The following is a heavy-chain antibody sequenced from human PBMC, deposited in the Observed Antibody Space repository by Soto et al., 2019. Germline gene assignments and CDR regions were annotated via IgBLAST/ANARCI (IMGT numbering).Heavy chain of an antibody. CDR2: VKSKNDGGTT. D-gene: IGHD3-22*01. CDR3: TTDSYITSIIVRFDY. Sequence: PGGSLRLSCAASGFTFSNAWINWVRQAPGKGLEWVGRVKSKNDGGTTDFAAPVKGRFAISRDDSKNMVYLEMNSLQTEDTAIFYCTTDSYITSIIVRFDYWAQETLVTVSS. CDR1: GFTFSNAW. J-gene: IGHJ4*02. V-gene: IGHV3-15*07.